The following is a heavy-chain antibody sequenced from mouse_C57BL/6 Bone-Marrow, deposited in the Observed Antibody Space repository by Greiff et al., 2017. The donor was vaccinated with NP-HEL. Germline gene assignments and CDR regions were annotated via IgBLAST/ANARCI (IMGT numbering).Heavy chain of an antibody. CDR2: IWSGGST. CDR3: ASRRDWYFDV. CDR1: GFSLTSYG. Sequence: VMLVESGPGLVQPSQSLSITCTVSGFSLTSYGVHWVRQSPEKGLEWLGVIWSGGSTDYNAAFISRLSISKDNSKSQVFFKMNSLQADDTAIYYCASRRDWYFDVWGTGTTVTVSS. V-gene: IGHV2-2*01. J-gene: IGHJ1*03.